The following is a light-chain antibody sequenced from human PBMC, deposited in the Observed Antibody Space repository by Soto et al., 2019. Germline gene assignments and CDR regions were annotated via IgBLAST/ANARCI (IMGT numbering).Light chain of an antibody. V-gene: IGKV3-11*01. J-gene: IGKJ2*01. CDR1: QSVDSF. CDR2: DTS. Sequence: EIVLTQSPASLSLSPGERATLSCRASQSVDSFLAWYQQKPGRTQRLLIYDTSNRATGIPARFSGSGSGTDFTLTISRLEPEDFAVYYCQVRTDWPPFKYTFGQGTKLEVK. CDR3: QVRTDWPPFKYT.